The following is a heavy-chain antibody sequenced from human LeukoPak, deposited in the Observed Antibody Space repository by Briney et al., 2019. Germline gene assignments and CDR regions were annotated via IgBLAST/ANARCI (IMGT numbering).Heavy chain of an antibody. J-gene: IGHJ5*02. CDR1: GFTFSSYA. V-gene: IGHV3-30*04. CDR2: ISYDGSNK. D-gene: IGHD3-9*01. CDR3: ARDMTGSHNWFDP. Sequence: GRSLRLSCAASGFTFSSYAMHWVRQAPGKGLEWVAVISYDGSNKYYADSVKGRFTISRDNSKNTLYLQINSLRAEDTAVYYCARDMTGSHNWFDPWGRGTLVTVSS.